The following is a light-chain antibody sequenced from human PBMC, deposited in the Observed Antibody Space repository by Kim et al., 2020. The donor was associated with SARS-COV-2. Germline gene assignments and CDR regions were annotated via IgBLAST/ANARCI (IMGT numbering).Light chain of an antibody. V-gene: IGKV1-16*01. J-gene: IGKJ5*01. CDR1: QGIRIY. CDR2: GAS. CDR3: HNYEEYPIT. Sequence: DIQMTQSPSSLSASVGDTVTITCRASQGIRIYLAWFQQKPGKAPKSLIYGASSLDGGVPSRFSGSGSGTDFTLTINNVQPEDSATYYCHNYEEYPITFGQGTRLEIK.